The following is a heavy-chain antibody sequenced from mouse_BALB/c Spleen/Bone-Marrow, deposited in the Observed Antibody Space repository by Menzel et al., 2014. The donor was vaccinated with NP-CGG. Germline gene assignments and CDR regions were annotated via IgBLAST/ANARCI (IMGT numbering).Heavy chain of an antibody. CDR3: ARDLYYYGFDY. CDR1: GFSLTDYG. CDR2: IWGDGST. Sequence: VQLQQSGPGLVAPSQSLSIPCTVSGFSLTDYGVNWVRQPPGKNLEWLGMIWGDGSTDYNSALKSRLSISKDNSQSQVFLKMNSLETDDTARYYCARDLYYYGFDYWGQGTTLTVSS. D-gene: IGHD1-1*01. J-gene: IGHJ2*01. V-gene: IGHV2-6-7*01.